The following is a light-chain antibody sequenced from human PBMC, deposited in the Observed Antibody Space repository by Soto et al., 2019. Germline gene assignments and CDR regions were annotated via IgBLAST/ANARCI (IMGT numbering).Light chain of an antibody. J-gene: IGLJ3*02. CDR3: AAWDDSLNGPV. CDR2: TNN. CDR1: SSSIGSNT. Sequence: QAVVTQPPSASGTPGQRVTISCSGSSSSIGSNTVSWYQQLPGTAPKLLIYTNNQRPSGVPDRFSGSKSGTSASLAISGLQSDDEADYYCAAWDDSLNGPVFGGGTKLTVL. V-gene: IGLV1-44*01.